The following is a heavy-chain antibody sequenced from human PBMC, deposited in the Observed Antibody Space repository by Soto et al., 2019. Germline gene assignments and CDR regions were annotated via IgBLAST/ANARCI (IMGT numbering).Heavy chain of an antibody. CDR1: GFTFSSYW. CDR3: ARVRPSIAARPLDY. V-gene: IGHV3-7*01. J-gene: IGHJ4*02. CDR2: IKQDGSEK. D-gene: IGHD6-6*01. Sequence: GGSLILSCAASGFTFSSYWMSWVRQAPGKGLEWVANIKQDGSEKYYVDSVKGRFTISRDNAKNSLYLQMNSLRAEDTAVYYCARVRPSIAARPLDYWGQGTLVTVSS.